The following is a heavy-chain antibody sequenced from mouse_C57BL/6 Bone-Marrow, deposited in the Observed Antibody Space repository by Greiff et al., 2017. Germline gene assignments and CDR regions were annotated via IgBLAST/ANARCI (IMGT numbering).Heavy chain of an antibody. J-gene: IGHJ4*01. CDR1: GFTFSDYG. Sequence: DVKLVESGGGLVKPGGSLKLSCAASGFTFSDYGMPWVRQAPEKGLEWVAYISSGSSTIYYADTVKGRFTISRDNAKNTLFLQMTSLRSEDTAMYYCARGYYSNYGGYAMDYWGQGTSVTVSS. D-gene: IGHD2-5*01. V-gene: IGHV5-17*01. CDR3: ARGYYSNYGGYAMDY. CDR2: ISSGSSTI.